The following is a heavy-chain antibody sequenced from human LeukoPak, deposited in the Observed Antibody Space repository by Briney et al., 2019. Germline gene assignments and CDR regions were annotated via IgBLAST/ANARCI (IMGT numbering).Heavy chain of an antibody. D-gene: IGHD6-13*01. CDR3: ARGRQQGREGSFDY. CDR1: GGSFSGYY. V-gene: IGHV4-34*01. CDR2: INHSGST. J-gene: IGHJ4*02. Sequence: SETLSLTCAVYGGSFSGYYWSWIRQLPGKGLEWIGEINHSGSTNYNPSLKSRVTISVDTSKNQFSLKLSSMTAADTAVYYCARGRQQGREGSFDYWGQGTLVTVSS.